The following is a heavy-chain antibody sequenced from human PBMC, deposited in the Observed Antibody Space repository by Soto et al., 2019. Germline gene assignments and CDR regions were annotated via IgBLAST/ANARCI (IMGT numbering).Heavy chain of an antibody. D-gene: IGHD5-18*01. V-gene: IGHV4-39*01. Sequence: QLQLQESGPGLVKPSETLSLTCTVSGGSISSSSYYWGWIRQPPGKGLEWIGSIYYSGSTYYNPSLKSRVTISVDTSKNQFSLKLSSVTAADTAVYYCARQVDTAMVYGMDVWGQGTTVTVSS. CDR1: GGSISSSSYY. CDR3: ARQVDTAMVYGMDV. CDR2: IYYSGST. J-gene: IGHJ6*02.